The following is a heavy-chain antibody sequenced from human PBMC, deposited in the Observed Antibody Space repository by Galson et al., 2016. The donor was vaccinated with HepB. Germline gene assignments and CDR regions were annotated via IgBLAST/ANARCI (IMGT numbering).Heavy chain of an antibody. J-gene: IGHJ4*02. CDR2: LHSSGTS. D-gene: IGHD6-13*01. V-gene: IGHV4-39*01. CDR1: GDSISSGDYY. Sequence: ETLSLTCAVSGDSISSGDYYWSWIRQSPGMGLEYIGSLHSSGTSYYNPSLTSRVTVSADTSRNQFFLSLTSVTAADTAIYYCVRLGTAAAVANRRGSIYWSQGTRVTVSS. CDR3: VRLGTAAAVANRRGSIY.